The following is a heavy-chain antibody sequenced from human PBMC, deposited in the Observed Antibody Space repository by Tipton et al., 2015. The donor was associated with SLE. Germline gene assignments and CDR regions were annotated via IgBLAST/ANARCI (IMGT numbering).Heavy chain of an antibody. CDR3: AREDSRGDY. Sequence: TLSLTCTVSGGSISSHYWSWIRQPPGKGLEWIGYIYYSGSTNYNPSLKSRVTISVDTSKNQFSLKLSSVTAADTAVYYCAREDSRGDYWGQGTLVTVSS. V-gene: IGHV4-59*11. J-gene: IGHJ4*02. CDR2: IYYSGST. CDR1: GGSISSHY. D-gene: IGHD6-13*01.